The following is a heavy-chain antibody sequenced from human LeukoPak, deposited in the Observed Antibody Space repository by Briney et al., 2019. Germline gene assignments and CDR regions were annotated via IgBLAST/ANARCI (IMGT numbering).Heavy chain of an antibody. CDR2: ISWNSGSI. CDR1: GLTFDDYA. Sequence: SGGSLRLSCAASGLTFDDYAMHWVRQAPGKGLEWVSGISWNSGSIGYADSVKGRFTISRDNAKNSLYLQMNSLRAEDTALYYCAKTFDIWGQGTMVTVSS. J-gene: IGHJ3*02. CDR3: AKTFDI. V-gene: IGHV3-9*01.